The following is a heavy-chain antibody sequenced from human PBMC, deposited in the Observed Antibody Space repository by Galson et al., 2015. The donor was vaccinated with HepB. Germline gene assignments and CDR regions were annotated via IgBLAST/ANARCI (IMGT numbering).Heavy chain of an antibody. CDR3: ARDRTAAAGDGWFDP. CDR2: IYYSGST. Sequence: LSLTCTVSGGSISSGGYYWSWIRQHPGKGLEWIGYIYYSGSTYYNPSLKSRVTISVDTSKNQFSLKLSPVTAADTAVYYCARDRTAAAGDGWFDPWGQGTLVTVSS. V-gene: IGHV4-31*03. CDR1: GGSISSGGYY. J-gene: IGHJ5*02. D-gene: IGHD6-13*01.